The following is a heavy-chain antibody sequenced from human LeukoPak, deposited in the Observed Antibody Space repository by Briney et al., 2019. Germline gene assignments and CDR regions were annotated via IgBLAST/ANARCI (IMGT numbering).Heavy chain of an antibody. D-gene: IGHD4-17*01. Sequence: SETLSLTCTVSGDSISSYYWSWIRQPPGKGLEWIGYIYYSGSTYYNPSLKSRVTISVDTSKNQFSLKLSSVTAADTAVYYCARDKGLDYGDTNWFDPWGQGTLVTVSS. CDR2: IYYSGST. CDR1: GDSISSYY. J-gene: IGHJ5*02. CDR3: ARDKGLDYGDTNWFDP. V-gene: IGHV4-59*01.